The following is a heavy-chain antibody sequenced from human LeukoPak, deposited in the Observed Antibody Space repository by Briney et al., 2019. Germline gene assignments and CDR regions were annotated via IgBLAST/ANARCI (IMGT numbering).Heavy chain of an antibody. Sequence: SETLSLTCTVSHDSISSGSYYWSWIRQPAGKGLEWIGRIYTSGSTNYNPSLKSRVTMPLDTSKNQFSLKLNSVTAADTAVYYCARDSGNYPYYFDYWGQGTLVTVSS. J-gene: IGHJ4*02. D-gene: IGHD1-26*01. CDR1: HDSISSGSYY. CDR3: ARDSGNYPYYFDY. CDR2: IYTSGST. V-gene: IGHV4-61*02.